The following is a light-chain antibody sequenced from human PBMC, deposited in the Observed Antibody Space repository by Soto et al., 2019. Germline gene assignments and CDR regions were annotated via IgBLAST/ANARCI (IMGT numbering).Light chain of an antibody. V-gene: IGKV1-5*01. CDR3: PQYNSYSA. CDR1: QSISSW. Sequence: DIQMTQSPSTLSASVGDRVTITCRASQSISSWLAWYQQKPGKAPKLLIYDASSLESGVPSRFSGSGSGTEFTFTISSLQPADFATYYCPQYNSYSAFGQGTKVEIK. J-gene: IGKJ1*01. CDR2: DAS.